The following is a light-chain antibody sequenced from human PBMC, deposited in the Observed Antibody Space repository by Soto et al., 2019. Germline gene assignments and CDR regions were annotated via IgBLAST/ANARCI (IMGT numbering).Light chain of an antibody. CDR3: QQYNQWPLT. V-gene: IGKV3-15*01. CDR2: GAS. Sequence: ETVMTQSPATLSVSPGERATLSCRAGQSVNSYLAWYQQKPGQAPRLLIRGASARATGIPARFSGSGSGTEFTLTISSLQSEDFAVYYCQQYNQWPLTFGGGTEV. CDR1: QSVNSY. J-gene: IGKJ4*01.